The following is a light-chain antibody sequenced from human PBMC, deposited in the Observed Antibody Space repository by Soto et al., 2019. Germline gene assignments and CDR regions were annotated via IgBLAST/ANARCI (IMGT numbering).Light chain of an antibody. Sequence: QSVLTQPASVSGSPGQSITISCTGTSSVVGGYDHVSWYQQHPGKAPKLMIYDVSNRPSGVSNRFSGSKSGNTASLAVSGLQAEDEADYYCSSYTSRDTLVFGGGTKVTVL. CDR2: DVS. V-gene: IGLV2-14*03. CDR1: SSVVGGYDH. J-gene: IGLJ3*02. CDR3: SSYTSRDTLV.